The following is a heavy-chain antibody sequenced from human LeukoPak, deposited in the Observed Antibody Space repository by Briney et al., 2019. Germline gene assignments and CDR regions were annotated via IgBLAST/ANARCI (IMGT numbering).Heavy chain of an antibody. Sequence: GASVKVSCKASGGTFSSYAISWVRQAPGQGLEWMGGIIPIFGTANYAQKFQGRVAITADKSTSTAYMELSSLRSEDTAVYYCARSDSGSEAPNYWGQGTLVTVSS. CDR3: ARSDSGSEAPNY. CDR2: IIPIFGTA. CDR1: GGTFSSYA. J-gene: IGHJ4*02. V-gene: IGHV1-69*06. D-gene: IGHD1-26*01.